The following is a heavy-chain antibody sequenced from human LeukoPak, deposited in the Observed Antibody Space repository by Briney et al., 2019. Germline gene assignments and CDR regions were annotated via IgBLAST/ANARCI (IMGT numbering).Heavy chain of an antibody. J-gene: IGHJ5*02. Sequence: GGSLRLSCAVSGFTVSTIYMSWVRQAPGKGLEWVSFIYNDGDTYYADSVKGRFSVSRDSSRNTLFLQMNSLRVEDTALYYCAGDTHSSNWYDHWGQGALVTVSS. CDR1: GFTVSTIY. CDR2: IYNDGDT. CDR3: AGDTHSSNWYDH. D-gene: IGHD6-13*01. V-gene: IGHV3-53*01.